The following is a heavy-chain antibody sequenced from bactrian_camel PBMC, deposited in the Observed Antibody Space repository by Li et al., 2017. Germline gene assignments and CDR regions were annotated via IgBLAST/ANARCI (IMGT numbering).Heavy chain of an antibody. J-gene: IGHJ4*01. D-gene: IGHD6*01. V-gene: IGHV3-2*01. CDR2: IYSDGTNT. CDR1: GYTYSGHC. Sequence: VQLVESGGGLVQPGGSLRLSCAFSGYTYSGHCMGWFRQAPGKGLEWVSSIYSDGTNTYYADSVKGRFTISRDNAKNTVYLQMNSLKPEDTAMYYCAAAAAKKYGTNWYCDSGSGAYNYWGQGTQVTVS. CDR3: AAAAAKKYGTNWYCDSGSGAYNY.